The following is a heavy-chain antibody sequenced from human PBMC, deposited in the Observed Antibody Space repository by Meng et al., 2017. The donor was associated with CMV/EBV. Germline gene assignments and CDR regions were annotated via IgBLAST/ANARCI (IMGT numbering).Heavy chain of an antibody. V-gene: IGHV3-23*01. Sequence: FTFSSYAMSWVRQAPGKGLEWVSAISGSGGSTYYADSVKGRFTISRDNSKNTLYLQMNSLRAEDTAVYYCAKDLRFRDFWSGYPYFDYWGQGTLVTVSS. CDR3: AKDLRFRDFWSGYPYFDY. J-gene: IGHJ4*02. D-gene: IGHD3-3*01. CDR2: ISGSGGST. CDR1: FTFSSYA.